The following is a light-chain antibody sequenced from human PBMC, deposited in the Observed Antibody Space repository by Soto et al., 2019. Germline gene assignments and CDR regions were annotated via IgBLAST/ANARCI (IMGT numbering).Light chain of an antibody. Sequence: DIQLTQSPSFLPASVGDRVTITCRASQDISSQLVWFQQEPGKAPNLLIYAASTLQSGVPSRFTGVGAGTEFTLTLSSLQPEYLATYHRLQLNSLPPTFGQGTKVETK. CDR1: QDISSQ. CDR2: AAS. CDR3: LQLNSLPPT. J-gene: IGKJ1*01. V-gene: IGKV1-9*01.